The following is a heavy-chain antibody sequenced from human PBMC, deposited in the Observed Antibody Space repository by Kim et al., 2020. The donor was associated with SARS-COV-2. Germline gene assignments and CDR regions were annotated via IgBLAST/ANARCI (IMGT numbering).Heavy chain of an antibody. D-gene: IGHD3-10*01. J-gene: IGHJ4*02. CDR2: IRNKAYGGTT. V-gene: IGHV3-49*04. CDR1: GFTFGDYA. CDR3: TGVYYSGTSLY. Sequence: GGSLRLSCIASGFTFGDYAMSWVRQAPGKGLEWIGFIRNKAYGGTTEYAASVKGRFTISRDDSKSIAYLQMNSLKTEDTAVYYCTGVYYSGTSLYWGQGTLVTVSS.